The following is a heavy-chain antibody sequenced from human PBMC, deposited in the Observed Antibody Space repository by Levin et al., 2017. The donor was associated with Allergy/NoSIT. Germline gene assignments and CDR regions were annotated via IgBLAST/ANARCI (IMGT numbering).Heavy chain of an antibody. V-gene: IGHV3-7*01. CDR2: IDRDGNAK. Sequence: GGSLRLSCVASGFTFSSRWMSWVRQAPGKGLEWVANIDRDGNAKFYVDSVKGRFTISRDNAKNSQYLQMNSLRAEDTAVYYCARDNQWALDYWGQGALVTVSS. CDR1: GFTFSSRW. D-gene: IGHD1-14*01. CDR3: ARDNQWALDY. J-gene: IGHJ4*02.